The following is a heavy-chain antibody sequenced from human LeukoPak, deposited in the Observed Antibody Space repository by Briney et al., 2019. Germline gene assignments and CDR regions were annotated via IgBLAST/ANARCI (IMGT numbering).Heavy chain of an antibody. Sequence: PSETLSLTCTVSGGSISSSSYYWGWIRQPPGKGLEWIGSIYYSGSTYYNPSLKSRVTISVDTSKNQFSLKLSSVTAADTAVYYCARDQAAAGINWFDPWGQGTLVTVSS. CDR2: IYYSGST. D-gene: IGHD6-13*01. J-gene: IGHJ5*02. CDR1: GGSISSSSYY. CDR3: ARDQAAAGINWFDP. V-gene: IGHV4-39*02.